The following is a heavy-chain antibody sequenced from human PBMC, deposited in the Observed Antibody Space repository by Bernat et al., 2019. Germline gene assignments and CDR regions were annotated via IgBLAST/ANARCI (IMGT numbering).Heavy chain of an antibody. CDR3: ARFPIELGYCSGGSCYSGDAFDI. D-gene: IGHD2-15*01. J-gene: IGHJ3*02. Sequence: QVQLVQSGAEVKKPGSSVKVSCKASGGTFSSYAISWVRQAPGQGLEWMGGIIPIFGTANYAQKFQGRVTITADKSTSTAYMELSSLRSEDTAVYYCARFPIELGYCSGGSCYSGDAFDIRGQGTMVTVSS. V-gene: IGHV1-69*06. CDR1: GGTFSSYA. CDR2: IIPIFGTA.